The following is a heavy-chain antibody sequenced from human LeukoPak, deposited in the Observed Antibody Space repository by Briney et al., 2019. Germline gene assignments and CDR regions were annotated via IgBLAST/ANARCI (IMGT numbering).Heavy chain of an antibody. D-gene: IGHD1-1*01. CDR1: GFTFSSYW. Sequence: PGGSLRLSCAASGFTFSSYWMSWVRQAPGKGLEWVSAISGSGGSTDYADSVKGRFTISRDNSKNTLYLQMNSLRAEDTAVYYCAKVWDSNNYLFDYWGQGTLVTVSS. V-gene: IGHV3-23*01. J-gene: IGHJ4*02. CDR3: AKVWDSNNYLFDY. CDR2: ISGSGGST.